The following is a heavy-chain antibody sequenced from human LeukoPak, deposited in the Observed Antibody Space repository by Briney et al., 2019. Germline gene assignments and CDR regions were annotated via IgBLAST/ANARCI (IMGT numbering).Heavy chain of an antibody. J-gene: IGHJ4*02. Sequence: GGSLRLSCAASGFTFSSYSMNWVRQTPGKGLEWVSSITSSSTYTFYADSVKGRFTISRDNAKNSLYLQMNSLRAEDTAVYYCARDTAMVTSFDYWGQGTLVTVSS. CDR2: ITSSSTYT. CDR1: GFTFSSYS. V-gene: IGHV3-21*01. CDR3: ARDTAMVTSFDY. D-gene: IGHD5-18*01.